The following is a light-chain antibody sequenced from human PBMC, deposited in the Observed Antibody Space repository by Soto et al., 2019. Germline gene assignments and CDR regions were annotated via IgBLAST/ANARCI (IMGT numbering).Light chain of an antibody. V-gene: IGKV1-27*01. CDR3: QKYDNVPTT. Sequence: DIQMTQSPSSLSASVGDRVTISCRASQDINNYLAWYQQKAGKVPNLLIYDASTLQSGVPSRFSGSGSGTDFFLTISSLQPEDVATYYCQKYDNVPTTFGPGTKVDIK. J-gene: IGKJ3*01. CDR1: QDINNY. CDR2: DAS.